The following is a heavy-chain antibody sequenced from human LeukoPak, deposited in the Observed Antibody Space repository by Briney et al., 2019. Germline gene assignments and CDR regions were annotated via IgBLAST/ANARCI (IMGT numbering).Heavy chain of an antibody. Sequence: ASVKVSCKASGYTFTGYYMHWVRQAPGQGLELMGWINPNSGGTNYAQKFQGRVTMTRDTSISTAYMEVSRLRSDDTAVYYCAATTIVVVPAVPMDVWGKGTTVTVSS. V-gene: IGHV1-2*02. CDR2: INPNSGGT. J-gene: IGHJ6*04. CDR1: GYTFTGYY. CDR3: AATTIVVVPAVPMDV. D-gene: IGHD2-2*01.